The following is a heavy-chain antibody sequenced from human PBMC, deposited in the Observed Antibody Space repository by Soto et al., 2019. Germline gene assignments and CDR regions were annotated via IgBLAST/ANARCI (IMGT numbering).Heavy chain of an antibody. D-gene: IGHD5-12*01. CDR3: ARVPRDGYNYLGGY. Sequence: PSGTLSLTCTVSGGCISSGGYYWSWIRQHPGKGLEWIGYIYYSGSTYYNPSLKSRVTISVDTSKNQFSLKLSSVTAADTAVYYCARVPRDGYNYLGGYWGQGTLVTVSS. CDR2: IYYSGST. J-gene: IGHJ4*02. V-gene: IGHV4-31*03. CDR1: GGCISSGGYY.